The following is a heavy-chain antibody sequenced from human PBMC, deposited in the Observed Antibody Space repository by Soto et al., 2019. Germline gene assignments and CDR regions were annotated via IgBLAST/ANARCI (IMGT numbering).Heavy chain of an antibody. D-gene: IGHD3-3*01. CDR2: IWDDGSQK. J-gene: IGHJ6*02. CDR1: VFTFSSFG. Sequence: PGGSLILSCEASVFTFSSFGMHWVRQAPGKALEWVSLIWDDGSQKSYGDSVKGRFTISRDHPRNTGYLQMHSLRAVDTAVYYCAPAPSYYSLGSGYYPSRNRMDVWRQGPTVTASS. V-gene: IGHV3-33*01. CDR3: APAPSYYSLGSGYYPSRNRMDV.